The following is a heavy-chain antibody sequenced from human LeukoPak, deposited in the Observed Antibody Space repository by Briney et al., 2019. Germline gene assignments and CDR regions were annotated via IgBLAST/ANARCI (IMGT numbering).Heavy chain of an antibody. CDR3: ARKYCSTTSSLFDN. CDR1: GFTFSSYD. D-gene: IGHD2-2*01. Sequence: GGSLRLSCAASGFTFSSYDMNWVRQAPGKGLQWVSDISSSGTTIYYADSVKGRFTISRDNAKNSLYLQMNSLRAEDTAVYYCARKYCSTTSSLFDNWGQGTLVTVFS. CDR2: ISSSGTTI. V-gene: IGHV3-48*03. J-gene: IGHJ4*02.